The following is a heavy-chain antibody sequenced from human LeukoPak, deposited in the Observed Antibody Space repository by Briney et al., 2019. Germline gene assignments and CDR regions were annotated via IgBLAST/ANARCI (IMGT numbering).Heavy chain of an antibody. CDR1: GFTFSSYE. J-gene: IGHJ4*02. Sequence: GGSLRLSCAASGFTFSSYEMNWVRQAPGKGLEWVSYISSSGSTIYYADSVQGRFTISRDNAKNSLYLQMNSLRAEDTAVYYCARDSPPRAFDYWGQGTLVTVSS. V-gene: IGHV3-48*03. CDR2: ISSSGSTI. CDR3: ARDSPPRAFDY.